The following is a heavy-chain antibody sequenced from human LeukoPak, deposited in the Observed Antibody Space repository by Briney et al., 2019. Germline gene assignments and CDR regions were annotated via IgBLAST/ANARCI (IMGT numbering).Heavy chain of an antibody. Sequence: GASVKVPCKASGYTFTSYYMHWVRQAPGQGLEWMGIINPSGGGTNYAQKFQGRVTMTSDTSTSTVYTELSSLRSEDTAVYYCARAGGDSSSWYPDYWGQGTLVTVSS. CDR2: INPSGGGT. J-gene: IGHJ4*02. CDR3: ARAGGDSSSWYPDY. D-gene: IGHD6-13*01. CDR1: GYTFTSYY. V-gene: IGHV1-46*01.